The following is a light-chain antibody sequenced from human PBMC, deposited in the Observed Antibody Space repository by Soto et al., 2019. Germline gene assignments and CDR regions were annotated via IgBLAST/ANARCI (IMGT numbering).Light chain of an antibody. V-gene: IGLV1-40*01. CDR3: KSYARSLSGSRVV. J-gene: IGLJ2*01. Sequence: QSVLTQPPSVSGAPGQRVTISCIGGSSNIGAGYNVHWYQQLPGTAPKLLISGDNNRPSGVPDRFSGSKSGTSASLAITGLQDEDEADYYCKSYARSLSGSRVVFGGGTKLTVL. CDR2: GDN. CDR1: SSNIGAGYN.